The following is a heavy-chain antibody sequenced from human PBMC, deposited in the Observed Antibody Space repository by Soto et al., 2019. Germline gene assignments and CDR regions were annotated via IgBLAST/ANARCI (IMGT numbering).Heavy chain of an antibody. CDR2: ISYDGSNK. D-gene: IGHD2-15*01. CDR1: GFTFSSYD. Sequence: GSLRLSCAASGFTFSSYDMHWVRQAPGKGLEWVAVISYDGSNKYYADSVKGRFTISRDNSKSTLYLQMNSLRTEDTAVYYCATKIVAATSDSWGQGTLVTVS. J-gene: IGHJ4*02. V-gene: IGHV3-30*03. CDR3: ATKIVAATSDS.